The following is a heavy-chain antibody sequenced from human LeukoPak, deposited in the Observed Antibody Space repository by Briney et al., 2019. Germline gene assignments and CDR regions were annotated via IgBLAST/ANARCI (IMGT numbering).Heavy chain of an antibody. J-gene: IGHJ4*02. V-gene: IGHV3-74*01. D-gene: IGHD3-10*01. CDR2: IHKDGSST. CDR1: GFTFSSKW. CDR3: AREAYGSGNYYSDY. Sequence: PGESLRLSCAASGFTFSSKWMHWVRQARGKGVVWVSRIHKDGSSTTYADSVKGRFTISRDNAKNTLYLQVNSLRAEDTAMYYCAREAYGSGNYYSDYWGQGTLVTVSS.